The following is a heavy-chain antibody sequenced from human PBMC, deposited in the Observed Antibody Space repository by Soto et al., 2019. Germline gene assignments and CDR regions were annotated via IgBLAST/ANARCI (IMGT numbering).Heavy chain of an antibody. Sequence: SETLSLTCTVSGGSIHSGGYYWSWIRQHPGKGLEWIGSIYYTGSTNYNPSLKSRVTVSLDTSKNQFSLNLISVTAADTAVYYCARGITSRASWFDPWGQGTLVTVPQ. CDR3: ARGITSRASWFDP. CDR2: IYYTGST. D-gene: IGHD1-20*01. CDR1: GGSIHSGGYY. V-gene: IGHV4-31*03. J-gene: IGHJ5*02.